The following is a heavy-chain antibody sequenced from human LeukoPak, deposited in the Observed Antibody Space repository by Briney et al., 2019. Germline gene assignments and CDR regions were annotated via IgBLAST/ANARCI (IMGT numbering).Heavy chain of an antibody. J-gene: IGHJ6*02. CDR1: GGTFSSYA. V-gene: IGHV1-69*13. D-gene: IGHD2-15*01. CDR2: IIPIFGTA. Sequence: GASVKVSCKASGGTFSSYAISWVRQAPGQGLEWMGGIIPIFGTANYAQKFQGRVTITADESKSTAYMELSSLRSEDTAVYYCARARAAYTLYYGMDVWGQGTTVTVSS. CDR3: ARARAAYTLYYGMDV.